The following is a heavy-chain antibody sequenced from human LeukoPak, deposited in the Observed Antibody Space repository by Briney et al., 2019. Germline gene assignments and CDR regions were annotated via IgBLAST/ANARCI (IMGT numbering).Heavy chain of an antibody. CDR2: IFHSGST. J-gene: IGHJ6*03. CDR3: AKLRGRYSGYGRDYYMDV. D-gene: IGHD5-12*01. CDR1: GYSITSGQY. V-gene: IGHV4-38-2*02. Sequence: SETLSLTCTVSGYSITSGQYWGWIRQPPEKGLEWIGTIFHSGSTNYNPSLKSRVTISVDTSKNQFSLKLSSVTAADTAVYYCAKLRGRYSGYGRDYYMDVWGKGTTVTISS.